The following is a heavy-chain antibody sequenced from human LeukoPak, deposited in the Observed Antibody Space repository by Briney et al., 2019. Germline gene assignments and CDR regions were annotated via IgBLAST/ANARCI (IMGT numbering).Heavy chain of an antibody. D-gene: IGHD2/OR15-2a*01. CDR3: ARSSGSDTTFDY. CDR1: GYSISSGYY. Sequence: SETLSLTCTVSGYSISSGYYWGWIRQPPGKGLEWIGSIYHSGSTYYNPSLKSRVTISVDTSKNQFSLKLSSVTAADTAVYYCARSSGSDTTFDYWCQGTLVTVSA. CDR2: IYHSGST. J-gene: IGHJ4*02. V-gene: IGHV4-38-2*02.